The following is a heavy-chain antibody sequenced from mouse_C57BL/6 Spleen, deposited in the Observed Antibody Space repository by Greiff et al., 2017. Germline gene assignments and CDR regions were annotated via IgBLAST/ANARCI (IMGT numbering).Heavy chain of an antibody. J-gene: IGHJ1*03. D-gene: IGHD1-1*01. Sequence: VQLQQSGAELVKPGASVKLSCTASGFNINAYYMHWVKQRTEQGLEWIGRIDPEAGDTKSAPKFQGKATITADTSCNTAYLQRSSRTWEDTAVYCCARGYGSSYGWDVDVWGTGTTVTVSS. V-gene: IGHV14-2*01. CDR1: GFNINAYY. CDR2: IDPEAGDT. CDR3: ARGYGSSYGWDVDV.